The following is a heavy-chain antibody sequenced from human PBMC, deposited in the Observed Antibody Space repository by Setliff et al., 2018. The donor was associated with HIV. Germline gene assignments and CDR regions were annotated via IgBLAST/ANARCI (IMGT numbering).Heavy chain of an antibody. CDR1: GFTFSNYW. CDR3: ARGDGSDSGIYFDS. CDR2: IKTDSSST. J-gene: IGHJ4*02. V-gene: IGHV3-74*01. Sequence: GGSLRLSCAVSGFTFSNYWTHGVRQVPGKGLEWVARIKTDSSSTDYEDSVKGRFTISRYNGRNTLYLQMNSLSVEDTAVYYCARGDGSDSGIYFDSWGQGTLVTVSS. D-gene: IGHD4-17*01.